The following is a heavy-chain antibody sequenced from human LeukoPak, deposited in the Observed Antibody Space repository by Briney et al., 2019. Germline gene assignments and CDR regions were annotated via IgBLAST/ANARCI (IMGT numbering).Heavy chain of an antibody. Sequence: PSETLSLTCAVSGGSISGGGFSWNWIRQPPGKGLEWIGYIYYIGTTYYNPSLKSRVTMSVDTSKNQFSLRLSSVTAADAAVYYCARDRGGSDWYYHFDLWGQGTLVTVSS. CDR2: IYYIGTT. V-gene: IGHV4-30-4*07. J-gene: IGHJ4*02. CDR3: ARDRGGSDWYYHFDL. D-gene: IGHD1-7*01. CDR1: GGSISGGGFS.